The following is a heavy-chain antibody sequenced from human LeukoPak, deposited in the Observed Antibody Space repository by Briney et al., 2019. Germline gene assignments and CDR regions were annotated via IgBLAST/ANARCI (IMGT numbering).Heavy chain of an antibody. D-gene: IGHD3-16*01. Sequence: GGSLRLSCAASGFTFSSYAMHWVRQVPGKGLEWVGRIKTKTDGGTTDYAAPVKGRFTISRDDSKNTLDLQVNSLKTEDTGVYYCTTDVMDYWGQGTLVTVSS. V-gene: IGHV3-15*01. J-gene: IGHJ4*02. CDR2: IKTKTDGGTT. CDR3: TTDVMDY. CDR1: GFTFSSYA.